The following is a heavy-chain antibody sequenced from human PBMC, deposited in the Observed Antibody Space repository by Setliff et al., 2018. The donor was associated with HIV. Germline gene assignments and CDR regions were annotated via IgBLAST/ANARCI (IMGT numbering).Heavy chain of an antibody. CDR1: GYSFTSYW. V-gene: IGHV5-51*01. CDR3: ARHSHYDRSGYYYHKMPDDAFDI. Sequence: GESLKISCKGSGYSFTSYWIGWVRQMPGKGLEWMGIIYPDDSDTRYSPSFQCQVTISADKSISTTYLQWSSLKASDTAMYYCARHSHYDRSGYYYHKMPDDAFDIWGLGTMVTVSS. D-gene: IGHD3-22*01. CDR2: IYPDDSDT. J-gene: IGHJ3*02.